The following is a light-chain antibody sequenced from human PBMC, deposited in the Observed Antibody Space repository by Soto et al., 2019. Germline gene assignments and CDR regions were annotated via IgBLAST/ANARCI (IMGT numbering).Light chain of an antibody. J-gene: IGKJ2*01. CDR3: QQSYNAPRT. CDR1: QDIRND. Sequence: DIQMTQSPSSLSASVGGRVTISCRPSQDIRNDLGWFQVKPGKAPKSLIYAASRLQSGVPSRFSGSGSGTEFTLTISNLQPEDFATYYCQQSYNAPRTFGQGTKLEIE. CDR2: AAS. V-gene: IGKV1-17*02.